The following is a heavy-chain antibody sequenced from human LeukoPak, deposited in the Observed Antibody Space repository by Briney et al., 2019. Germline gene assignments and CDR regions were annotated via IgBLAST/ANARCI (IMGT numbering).Heavy chain of an antibody. V-gene: IGHV3-11*04. CDR2: ISSSGNTI. CDR1: GFSFSDSY. J-gene: IGHJ4*02. CDR3: ARRCSSTSCLQY. D-gene: IGHD2-2*01. Sequence: PGGSLRLSCVVSGFSFSDSYMTWLRQAPGKGLEWVSYISSSGNTIHYADSVKGRFTISRDNAKNSVYLQMNSLRAEDTAVYYCARRCSSTSCLQYWGQGTLVTVSS.